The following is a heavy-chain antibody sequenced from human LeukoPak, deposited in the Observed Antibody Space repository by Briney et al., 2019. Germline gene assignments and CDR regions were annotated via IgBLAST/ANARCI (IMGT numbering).Heavy chain of an antibody. CDR3: ASSHHADYGDYETDY. J-gene: IGHJ4*02. V-gene: IGHV1-69*13. D-gene: IGHD4-17*01. CDR2: IIPIFGTA. CDR1: GGTFSSSS. Sequence: ASVNVSCKASGGTFSSSSISWVRQAPGQGLEWMGGIIPIFGTANYAQKFQGRVTITADESTSTAYMELSSLRSEDTAVYYCASSHHADYGDYETDYWGQGTLVTVSS.